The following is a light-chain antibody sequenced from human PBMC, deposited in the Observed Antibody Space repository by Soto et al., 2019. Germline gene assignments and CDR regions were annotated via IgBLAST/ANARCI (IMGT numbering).Light chain of an antibody. J-gene: IGKJ1*01. CDR1: QSISTW. V-gene: IGKV1-5*01. Sequence: DIQMTQSPSTLSASAGDRFTITCRSSQSISTWLAWYQQKPGKAPKLLIYGASSLASGVPSRFSGSGSGTEFTLTISSLQPDDFATYYCQQHNGYSERMFGQGTKVDNK. CDR3: QQHNGYSERM. CDR2: GAS.